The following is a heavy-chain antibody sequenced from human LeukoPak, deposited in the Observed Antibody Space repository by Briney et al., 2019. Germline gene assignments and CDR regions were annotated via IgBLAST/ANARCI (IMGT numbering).Heavy chain of an antibody. V-gene: IGHV4-38-2*02. CDR2: INHSGRT. CDR1: GYSISSNYY. Sequence: SSETLSLTCTVTGYSISSNYYWSWVRQPPGRRLEWIATINHSGRTFYNPSLKSRVTISVDTSKNQFSLKLNSVTAADAAIYYCTADRGSGNYYDFWGQGALVTVSS. J-gene: IGHJ4*02. CDR3: TADRGSGNYYDF. D-gene: IGHD3-10*01.